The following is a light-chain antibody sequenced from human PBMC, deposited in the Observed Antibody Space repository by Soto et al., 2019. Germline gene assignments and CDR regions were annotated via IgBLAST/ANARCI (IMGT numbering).Light chain of an antibody. Sequence: QAVVTQSSSASASLGSSVKLTCTLSSGHSSYIIAWHQQQPGKAPRYLMKLEGSGSYNKGSGVPDRFSGSSSGADRYLTISNLQSEDEADYYCETWDGNTHRGVFGGGTKVTVL. V-gene: IGLV4-60*03. CDR3: ETWDGNTHRGV. CDR2: LEGSGSY. J-gene: IGLJ2*01. CDR1: SGHSSYI.